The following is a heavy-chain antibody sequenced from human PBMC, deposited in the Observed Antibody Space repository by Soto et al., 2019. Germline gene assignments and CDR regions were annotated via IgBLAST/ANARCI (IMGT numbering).Heavy chain of an antibody. CDR1: GFTFSSYW. CDR2: INSDGSST. Sequence: VQLVESGGGLVQPGGSLRLSCAASGFTFSSYWMHWVRQAPGKGLVWVSRINSDGSSTSYADSVKGRFTISRDNAKNTLYLQMNSLRAEDTAVYYCTRDPGAWELPIDYWGQGTLVTVSS. D-gene: IGHD1-26*01. V-gene: IGHV3-74*01. J-gene: IGHJ4*02. CDR3: TRDPGAWELPIDY.